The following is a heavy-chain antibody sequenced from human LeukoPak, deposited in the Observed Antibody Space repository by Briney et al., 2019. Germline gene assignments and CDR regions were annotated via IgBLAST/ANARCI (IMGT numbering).Heavy chain of an antibody. CDR1: GFIFGDYG. D-gene: IGHD5-18*01. V-gene: IGHV3-49*04. J-gene: IGHJ4*02. CDR2: IRSKGFGGTA. Sequence: PGGSLRLSCTASGFIFGDYGMAWVRQAPGKGLDWVGFIRSKGFGGTAEYAASVKGRFTISRDDYKSIAYLQMTSLNAEDTGVYYCSILESAYGYRFLSDYWGQGTLVSVSS. CDR3: SILESAYGYRFLSDY.